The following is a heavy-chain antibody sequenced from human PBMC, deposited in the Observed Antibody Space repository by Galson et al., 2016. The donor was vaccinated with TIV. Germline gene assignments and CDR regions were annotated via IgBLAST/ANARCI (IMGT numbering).Heavy chain of an antibody. Sequence: SVKVSCKASGGTFISYTLSWVRQAPGQGPEWMGRIIPVLGMTNYAQKFQGRVTITADRFTGTAYLELSSLKPGDTAVYYCARADSVDISSTEYWGQGTLVTVSS. D-gene: IGHD3-9*01. CDR2: IIPVLGMT. J-gene: IGHJ4*02. CDR1: GGTFISYT. CDR3: ARADSVDISSTEY. V-gene: IGHV1-69*02.